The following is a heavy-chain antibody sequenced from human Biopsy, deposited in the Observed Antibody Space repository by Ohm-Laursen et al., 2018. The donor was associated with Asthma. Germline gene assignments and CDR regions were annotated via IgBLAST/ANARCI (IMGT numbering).Heavy chain of an antibody. CDR3: ARGGLHYYEYYGMDV. Sequence: SLRLSCAASGFTFDNYTMHWVRQAPGKGLEWVTIISYDGRNTYYADSVEGRFTTSRDNSKNTLFLQMSSLRPEDTAVYYCARGGLHYYEYYGMDVWGQGATVTVSS. J-gene: IGHJ6*02. CDR1: GFTFDNYT. V-gene: IGHV3-30*04. D-gene: IGHD2-21*02. CDR2: ISYDGRNT.